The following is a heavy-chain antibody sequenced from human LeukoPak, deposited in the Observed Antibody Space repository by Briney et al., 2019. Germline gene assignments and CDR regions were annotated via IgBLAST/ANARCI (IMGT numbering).Heavy chain of an antibody. CDR3: TTEGGVWGYHALDI. V-gene: IGHV3-15*01. CDR2: IKRKSDGGAT. J-gene: IGHJ3*02. CDR1: GFTFSNAW. Sequence: KSGGSLRLSCAASGFTFSNAWMSWVRQAPGKGLEWVGRIKRKSDGGATDFAAPVKGRFTISRDEAQNTVYLQMNSLKTEDTAVYYCTTEGGVWGYHALDIWGQGTMVTVS. D-gene: IGHD3-16*01.